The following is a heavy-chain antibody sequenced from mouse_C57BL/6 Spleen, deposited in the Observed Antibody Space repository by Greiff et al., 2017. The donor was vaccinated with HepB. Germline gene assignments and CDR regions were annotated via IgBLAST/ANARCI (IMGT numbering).Heavy chain of an antibody. J-gene: IGHJ4*01. CDR2: INPGSGGT. CDR3: ARRGYDNYAMDY. V-gene: IGHV1-54*01. CDR1: GYSFTNYL. Sequence: VQLVESGAELVRPGTSVKVSCKASGYSFTNYLIEWVKQRPGQGLEWIGVINPGSGGTNYNEKFKGKATLTADKSSSTAYMQLSSLTSEDSAVYFCARRGYDNYAMDYWGQGTSVTVSS. D-gene: IGHD2-3*01.